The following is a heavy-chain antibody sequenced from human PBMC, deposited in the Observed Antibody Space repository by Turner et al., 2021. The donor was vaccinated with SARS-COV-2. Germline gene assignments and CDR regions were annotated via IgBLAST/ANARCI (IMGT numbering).Heavy chain of an antibody. CDR1: GFTFSSFD. D-gene: IGHD1-1*01. J-gene: IGHJ4*02. CDR3: AKEGAENDYFDC. V-gene: IGHV3-30*18. CDR2: MSLDGSNT. Sequence: QVQLVASGDGVVQPARSLRLSCAAYGFTFSSFDMHWVRQAPGKGLEWVAFMSLDGSNTHYTDPVKGRVTISRDSSKNTLYLQMASLRTEDTAVYYCAKEGAENDYFDCWGQGTLVTVSS.